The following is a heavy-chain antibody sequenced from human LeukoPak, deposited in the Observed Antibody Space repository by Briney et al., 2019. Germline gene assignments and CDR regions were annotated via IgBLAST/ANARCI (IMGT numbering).Heavy chain of an antibody. V-gene: IGHV3-11*06. CDR2: ISSSSSST. CDR1: GFSFSDYY. CDR3: ATLTTVTHDAFDI. D-gene: IGHD4-17*01. J-gene: IGHJ3*02. Sequence: PGGSLRLSCAASGFSFSDYYMSWIRQAPGKGLEWVSYISSSSSSTNYADSVKGRFTISRDNAKNSLYLQMNSLSAEDTAVYYCATLTTVTHDAFDIWGQGTMVTVSS.